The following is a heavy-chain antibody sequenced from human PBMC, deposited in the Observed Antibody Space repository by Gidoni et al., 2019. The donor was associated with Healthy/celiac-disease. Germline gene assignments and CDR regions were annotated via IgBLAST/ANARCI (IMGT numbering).Heavy chain of an antibody. CDR1: GFTFSSYG. V-gene: IGHV3-30*18. Sequence: QVQLVESGGGVVQPGRSLRLSCAASGFTFSSYGMHWVRQAPGKGLEWVAVISYDGSNKYYADSVKGRFTISRDNSKNTLYLQMNSLRAEDTAVYYCAKAGRWELLWVADYWGQGTLVTVSS. CDR2: ISYDGSNK. CDR3: AKAGRWELLWVADY. J-gene: IGHJ4*02. D-gene: IGHD1-26*01.